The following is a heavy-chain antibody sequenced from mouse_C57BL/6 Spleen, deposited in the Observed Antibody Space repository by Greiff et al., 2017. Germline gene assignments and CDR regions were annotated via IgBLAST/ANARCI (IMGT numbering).Heavy chain of an antibody. V-gene: IGHV1-81*01. D-gene: IGHD1-1*01. CDR2: IYPRSGNT. Sequence: QVQLQQSGAELARPGASVKLSCKASGYTFTSYGISWVKQRTGQGLEWIGEIYPRSGNTYYNEKFKGKATLTADKSSSTAYMELRSLTSEEAAVYFCARSADDGSRDYWGQGTTVTVSS. CDR3: ARSADDGSRDY. J-gene: IGHJ2*01. CDR1: GYTFTSYG.